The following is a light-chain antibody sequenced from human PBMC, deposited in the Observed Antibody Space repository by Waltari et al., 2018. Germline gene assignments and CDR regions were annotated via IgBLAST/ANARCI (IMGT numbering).Light chain of an antibody. CDR2: DAS. CDR3: QQRSNWPRLT. Sequence: EIVLTQSPATLSLSPGERATLSCRASQSVSSYLAWYQQKPCQAPRLLIYDASNRATGIPARFSGSGSGTDFTLTISSLEPEDFAVYYCQQRSNWPRLTFGGGTKVKIK. J-gene: IGKJ4*01. CDR1: QSVSSY. V-gene: IGKV3-11*01.